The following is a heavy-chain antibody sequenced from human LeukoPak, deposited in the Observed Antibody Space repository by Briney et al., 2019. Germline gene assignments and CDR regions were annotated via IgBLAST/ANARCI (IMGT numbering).Heavy chain of an antibody. CDR2: IYYSGST. J-gene: IGHJ4*02. CDR3: ASQPYDFWSGRFDY. Sequence: SQTLSLTCTVSCGSISSGDYYWSWIRQPPGKGLEWIGYIYYSGSTYYNPSLKSRVTISVDTSKNQFSLKLSSVTAADTAVYYCASQPYDFWSGRFDYWGQGTLVTVSS. V-gene: IGHV4-30-4*08. CDR1: CGSISSGDYY. D-gene: IGHD3-3*01.